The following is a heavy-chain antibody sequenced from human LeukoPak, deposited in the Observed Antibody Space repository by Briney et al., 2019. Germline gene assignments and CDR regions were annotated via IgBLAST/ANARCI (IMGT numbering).Heavy chain of an antibody. J-gene: IGHJ4*02. CDR3: ARDLDSSGCFDY. D-gene: IGHD6-19*01. Sequence: GGSLRLSCAASGFTFSSYSMNWVRQAPGKGLEWVSSISSSSSYIYYADSVKGRFTISRDNAKNSLYLQMNSLRAEDTAVYYCARDLDSSGCFDYWGQGTLVTVSS. CDR2: ISSSSSYI. CDR1: GFTFSSYS. V-gene: IGHV3-21*01.